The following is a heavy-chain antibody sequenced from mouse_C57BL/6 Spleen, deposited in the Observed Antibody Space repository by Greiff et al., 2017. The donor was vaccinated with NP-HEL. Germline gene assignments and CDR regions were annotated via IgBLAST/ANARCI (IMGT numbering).Heavy chain of an antibody. CDR2: IYPGDGDT. CDR3: ARSVYYYGSSDY. CDR1: GYAFSSYW. J-gene: IGHJ2*01. V-gene: IGHV1-80*01. Sequence: QVQLQQSGAELVKPGASVKISCKASGYAFSSYWMNWVKQRPGKGLEWIGQIYPGDGDTNYNGKFKGKATLTADKSSITAYMQLSSLTSEDSAVYFCARSVYYYGSSDYWGQGTTLTVSS. D-gene: IGHD1-1*01.